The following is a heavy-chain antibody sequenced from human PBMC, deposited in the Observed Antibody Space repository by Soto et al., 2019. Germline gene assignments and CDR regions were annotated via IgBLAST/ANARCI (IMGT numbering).Heavy chain of an antibody. CDR1: GFTFSSYW. D-gene: IGHD2-15*01. J-gene: IGHJ4*02. Sequence: EVQLVESGGGLVQPGGSLRLSCAASGFTFSSYWMHWVRQAPGKGLVWISRINTDGSSTSYVDSVQGRFTISRDNGKNTLFLKMNSLRGEDTAVYYCARRGSGVTGEVHYWGQGTLVTVSS. CDR3: ARRGSGVTGEVHY. CDR2: INTDGSST. V-gene: IGHV3-74*01.